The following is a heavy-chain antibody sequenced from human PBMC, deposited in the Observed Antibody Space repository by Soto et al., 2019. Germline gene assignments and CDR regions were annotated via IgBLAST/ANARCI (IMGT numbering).Heavy chain of an antibody. D-gene: IGHD3-22*01. CDR2: INAGNGNT. V-gene: IGHV1-3*05. Sequence: QVQLVQSGAEEKKPGASVKVSCKASGYTFTSYAMHWVRQAPGQRLEWMGWINAGNGNTKYSQKFQGRVTITRDTTASTAYMELSSLRSEDTAVYYCARAGVRVVMDYWGQGTLVTVSS. J-gene: IGHJ4*02. CDR3: ARAGVRVVMDY. CDR1: GYTFTSYA.